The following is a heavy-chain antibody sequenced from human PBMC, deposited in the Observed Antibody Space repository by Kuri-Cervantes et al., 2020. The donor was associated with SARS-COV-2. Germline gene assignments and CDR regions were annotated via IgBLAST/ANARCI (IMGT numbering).Heavy chain of an antibody. Sequence: GGSLRLSCAASGFTFSGHWIHWVRQAPGKGLEWVSFISSSGATIYYADSVKGRFTISRDNAKNSLYLQMNSLRVEDTALYYCAREGSRDSFDYWGQGTLVTVSS. J-gene: IGHJ4*02. CDR1: GFTFSGHW. V-gene: IGHV3-48*04. CDR3: AREGSRDSFDY. CDR2: ISSSGATI.